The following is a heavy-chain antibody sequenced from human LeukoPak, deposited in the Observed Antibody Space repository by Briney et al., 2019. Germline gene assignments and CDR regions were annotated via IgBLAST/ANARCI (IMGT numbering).Heavy chain of an antibody. CDR3: AREYSGSCFAFDY. CDR2: IYYSGST. Sequence: SETLSLTCTVSGGSISSYYWSWIRQPPGKGLEWIGYIYYSGSTNYNPSLKSRVTISVDTSKNQFSLKLSSVTAADTAVYYCAREYSGSCFAFDYWGQGTLVTVSS. V-gene: IGHV4-59*01. J-gene: IGHJ4*02. D-gene: IGHD1-26*01. CDR1: GGSISSYY.